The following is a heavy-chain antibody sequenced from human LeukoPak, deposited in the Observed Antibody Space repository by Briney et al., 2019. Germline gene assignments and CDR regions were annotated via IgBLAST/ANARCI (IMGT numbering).Heavy chain of an antibody. J-gene: IGHJ4*02. CDR1: GYTFTSYG. CDR3: ARWRAPWELLDY. CDR2: ISAYNGNT. Sequence: ASVKVSCKASGYTFTSYGISWVRQAPGQGLEWMGWISAYNGNTNYAQKLQGRVIMTTDTSTSTAYMELRSLRSDDTAVYYCARWRAPWELLDYWGQGTLVTVSS. V-gene: IGHV1-18*01. D-gene: IGHD1-26*01.